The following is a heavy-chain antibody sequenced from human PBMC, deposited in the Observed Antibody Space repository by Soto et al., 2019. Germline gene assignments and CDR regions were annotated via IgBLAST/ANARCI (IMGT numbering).Heavy chain of an antibody. CDR2: VTTDTI. Sequence: QVQLVESGGGLVKAGESLTLSCAASGFTFSDYFMTWIRQAPGKGLEWVSYVTTDTIHYADAVEGRFTLSRDSAKNSLYLQMINLRAEDTGVYYCARDRMVFNYWGQGALVTVSS. J-gene: IGHJ4*02. CDR3: ARDRMVFNY. D-gene: IGHD2-8*01. V-gene: IGHV3-11*01. CDR1: GFTFSDYF.